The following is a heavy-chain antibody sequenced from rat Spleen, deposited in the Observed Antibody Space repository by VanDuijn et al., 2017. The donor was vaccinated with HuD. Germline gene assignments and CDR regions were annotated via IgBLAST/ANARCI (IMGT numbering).Heavy chain of an antibody. CDR1: GFTFTNFY. Sequence: EVKLLESGGGLVQPGGSMRLSCAASGFTFTNFYMNWIRQPAGKAPEWLGFIRNKANGYTTDYNPSVKGRFSISRDNTQNMFYLQMNTLRTEDTATYYCAREGDNYYHPYYFDYWGQGVMVTVSS. D-gene: IGHD1-12*01. V-gene: IGHV7-7*01. CDR3: AREGDNYYHPYYFDY. J-gene: IGHJ2*01. CDR2: IRNKANGYTT.